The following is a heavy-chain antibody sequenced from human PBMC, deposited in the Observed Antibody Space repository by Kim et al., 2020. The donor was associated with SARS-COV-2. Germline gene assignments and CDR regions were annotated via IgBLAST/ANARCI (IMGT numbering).Heavy chain of an antibody. Sequence: TNYTPPLRRRVTISVDTSKNQFSLKLSSVSAADTAVYYCARETYYYGMDVWGQGTTVTVSS. CDR2: T. V-gene: IGHV4-59*01. J-gene: IGHJ6*02. CDR3: ARETYYYGMDV.